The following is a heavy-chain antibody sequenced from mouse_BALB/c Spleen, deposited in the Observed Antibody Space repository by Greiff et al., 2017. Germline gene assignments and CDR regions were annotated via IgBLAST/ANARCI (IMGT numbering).Heavy chain of an antibody. D-gene: IGHD2-1*01. CDR3: AYYGNYAGY. CDR2: INPYNDGT. V-gene: IGHV1-14*01. J-gene: IGHJ2*01. CDR1: GYTFTSYV. Sequence: EVHLVESGPELVKPGASVKMSCKASGYTFTSYVMHWVKQKPGQGLEWIGYINPYNDGTKYNEKFKGKATLTSDKSSSTAYMELSSLTSEDSAVYYCAYYGNYAGYWGQGTILTVSS.